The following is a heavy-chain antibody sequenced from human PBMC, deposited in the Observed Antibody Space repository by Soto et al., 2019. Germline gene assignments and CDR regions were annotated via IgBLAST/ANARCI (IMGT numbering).Heavy chain of an antibody. CDR3: EKGIGDWDIAFDY. V-gene: IGHV3-23*01. J-gene: IGHJ4*02. D-gene: IGHD2-21*02. CDR1: GFTFSSYA. CDR2: ISGSGGNI. Sequence: HPGGSLRLSCAASGFTFSSYAMNWVRQAPGKGLEWVSAISGSGGNIHYADSVKGRVTISRDNSKNTLSLHMNSLRAEDTALYYWEKGIGDWDIAFDYWGQGTLVTVSS.